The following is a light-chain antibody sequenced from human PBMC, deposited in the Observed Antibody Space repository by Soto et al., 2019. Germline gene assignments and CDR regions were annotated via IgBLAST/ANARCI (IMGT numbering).Light chain of an antibody. CDR1: SSDFGSYNL. CDR3: CSYAGSSTYV. Sequence: QSVLTQPASVSGCPGRSITISCTGTSSDFGSYNLVSWYQQHPGKAPKLMIYEGSKRPSGVSNRFSGSKSGNTASLTISGLQAEDEADYYCCSYAGSSTYVFGTGTKVTVL. J-gene: IGLJ1*01. V-gene: IGLV2-23*01. CDR2: EGS.